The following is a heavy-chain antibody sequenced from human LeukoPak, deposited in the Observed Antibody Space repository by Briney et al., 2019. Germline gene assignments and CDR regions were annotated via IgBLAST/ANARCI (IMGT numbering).Heavy chain of an antibody. Sequence: SETLSLTCAVYGGSFSGYYWSWIRQPPGKGLEWIGEINHSGSTNYNPSLKSRVTISVDTSKNQCSLKLSSVTAAGTAVYYCARNRLRFLEWLSEGMDVWGQGTTVTVSS. J-gene: IGHJ6*02. D-gene: IGHD3-3*01. CDR3: ARNRLRFLEWLSEGMDV. V-gene: IGHV4-34*01. CDR2: INHSGST. CDR1: GGSFSGYY.